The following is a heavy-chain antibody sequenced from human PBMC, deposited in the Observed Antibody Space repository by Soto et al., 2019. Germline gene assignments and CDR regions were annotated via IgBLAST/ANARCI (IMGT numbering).Heavy chain of an antibody. CDR1: GFTFDDYA. CDR3: VKDSYADFHRVLSTAEYFSDY. V-gene: IGHV3-9*01. J-gene: IGHJ4*01. Sequence: GGSLRLSCIASGFTFDDYAMHWVRQGPGRGLEWVSGITWNSGKIAYADSVKGRFTIARDDDNNSLYLQMNSLRPEDTALYYCVKDSYADFHRVLSTAEYFSDYWGHGPLVTVS. CDR2: ITWNSGKI. D-gene: IGHD2-15*01.